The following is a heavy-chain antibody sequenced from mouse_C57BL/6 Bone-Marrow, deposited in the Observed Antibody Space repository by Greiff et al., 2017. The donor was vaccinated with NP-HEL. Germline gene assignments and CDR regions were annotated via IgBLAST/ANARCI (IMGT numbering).Heavy chain of an antibody. CDR1: GYTFTSYW. V-gene: IGHV1-50*01. J-gene: IGHJ4*01. CDR2: IDPSDSYT. Sequence: QVQLQQPGAELVKPGASVKLSCKASGYTFTSYWMQWVKQRPGQGLEWIGEIDPSDSYTNYNQKFKGKATLTVDTSSSTAYMQLSSLTSEDSAVYYCARRECYGMLGAMGYWGPGTSVTVSS. CDR3: ARRECYGMLGAMGY. D-gene: IGHD1-1*01.